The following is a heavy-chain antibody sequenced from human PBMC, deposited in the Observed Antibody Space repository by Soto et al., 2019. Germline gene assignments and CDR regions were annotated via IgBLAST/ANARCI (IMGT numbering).Heavy chain of an antibody. J-gene: IGHJ4*02. CDR3: ARGRGSGYDSGYFDY. Sequence: SETLSLTCAVYGGSFSGYYWSWIRQPPGKGLEWIGEINHSGSTNYNPSLKSRVTISVDTSKNQFSLKLSSVTAADTAVYYCARGRGSGYDSGYFDYWGQGTLVTVSS. CDR2: INHSGST. V-gene: IGHV4-34*01. D-gene: IGHD5-12*01. CDR1: GGSFSGYY.